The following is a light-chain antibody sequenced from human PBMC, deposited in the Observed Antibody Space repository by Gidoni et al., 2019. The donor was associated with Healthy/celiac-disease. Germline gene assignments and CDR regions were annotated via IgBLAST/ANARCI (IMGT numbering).Light chain of an antibody. J-gene: IGKJ2*01. CDR1: QSVSSY. Sequence: DTVLTQSPATLSLSPGERATLSCRASQSVSSYLAWYQQKPGQAPRLLIYDASNRATGIPARFSGSGSGTDFTLTISSLEPEDFAVYYCQQRSNWPYTFGQGTKLEIK. CDR2: DAS. V-gene: IGKV3-11*01. CDR3: QQRSNWPYT.